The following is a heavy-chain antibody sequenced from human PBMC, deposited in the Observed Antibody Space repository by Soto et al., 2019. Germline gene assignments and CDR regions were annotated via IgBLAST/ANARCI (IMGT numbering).Heavy chain of an antibody. CDR2: LYSGGNT. D-gene: IGHD1-26*01. V-gene: IGHV3-53*01. Sequence: EVQLVESGGGLIQPGGSLRLSCAASGFTVSSSYMNWVRQAPGKGLEWVSVLYSGGNTYYADSVKGRFTISRDSSKNTLYLQMNSLRAEDSAVYYCARDIVGVIYGMDVWGQGTTVTVSS. CDR1: GFTVSSSY. CDR3: ARDIVGVIYGMDV. J-gene: IGHJ6*02.